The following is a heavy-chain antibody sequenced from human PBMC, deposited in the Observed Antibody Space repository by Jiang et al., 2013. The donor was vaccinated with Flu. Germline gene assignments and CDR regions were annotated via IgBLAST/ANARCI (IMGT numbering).Heavy chain of an antibody. CDR2: ISAYNGNT. CDR3: ARGRSEYSSSPGHYYYYYYMDV. D-gene: IGHD6-6*01. V-gene: IGHV1-18*01. J-gene: IGHJ6*03. Sequence: SGAEVKKPGASVKVSCKASGYTFTSYGISWVRQAPGQGLEWMGWISAYNGNTNYAQKLQGRVTMTTDTSTSTAYMELRSLRSDDTAVYYCARGRSEYSSSPGHYYYYYYMDVWGKGTTVTVSS. CDR1: GYTFTSYG.